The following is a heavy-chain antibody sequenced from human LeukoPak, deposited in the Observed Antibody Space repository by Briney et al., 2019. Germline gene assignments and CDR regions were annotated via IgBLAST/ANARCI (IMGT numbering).Heavy chain of an antibody. Sequence: GGSLRLSCAASGFTFSSYIMICVRQAPGKGREGFAYISSSRSTIYYADSVKGRFTISRVNATNSLYLQINVLRDDDTVLYYCARAPVAVWGQATTVTAYS. J-gene: IGHJ6*01. CDR3: ARAPVAV. V-gene: IGHV3-48*02. CDR1: GFTFSSYI. CDR2: ISSSRSTI.